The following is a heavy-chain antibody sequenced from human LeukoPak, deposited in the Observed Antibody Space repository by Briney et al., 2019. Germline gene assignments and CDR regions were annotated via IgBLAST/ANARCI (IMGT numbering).Heavy chain of an antibody. J-gene: IGHJ5*02. D-gene: IGHD2-2*01. Sequence: SQTLSLTCAISGDSVSSNSAAWNWVRQSPSRGLEWLGRTYYRSKWYNDYAVSVRGRITVNPDTSKNQFSLHLNSVTPEDTAVYYCARRLTQYDCFDPWGQGILVTVSS. CDR2: TYYRSKWYN. CDR3: ARRLTQYDCFDP. CDR1: GDSVSSNSAA. V-gene: IGHV6-1*01.